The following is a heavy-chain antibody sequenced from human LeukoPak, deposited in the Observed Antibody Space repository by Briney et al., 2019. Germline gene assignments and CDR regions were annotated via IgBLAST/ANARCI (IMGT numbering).Heavy chain of an antibody. Sequence: GGSLRLSCAASGSTVSSSYMNWVRQAPGKGLEWVSIIYNDGSVYYADSVKGRFIISRYNSKNTVYLQMNSLRAEDTAVYYCARVIRTLAQPSSMDVWGKGTTVTVSS. CDR3: ARVIRTLAQPSSMDV. CDR2: IYNDGSV. CDR1: GSTVSSSY. V-gene: IGHV3-53*01. D-gene: IGHD1-1*01. J-gene: IGHJ6*03.